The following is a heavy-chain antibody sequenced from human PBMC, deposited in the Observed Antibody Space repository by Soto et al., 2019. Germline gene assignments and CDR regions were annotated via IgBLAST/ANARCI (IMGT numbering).Heavy chain of an antibody. D-gene: IGHD3-22*01. J-gene: IGHJ4*02. CDR3: ARYSDSSGYYPFDY. CDR1: GASISSYY. CDR2: IYYSGST. Sequence: SETLSLTCSVSGASISSYYWSWIRQPPGKRLEWIGYIYYSGSTNYNPSLKSRVTISVDTSKHHFSLKLSSVTAADTAVYYCARYSDSSGYYPFDYWGQGTLVTVPS. V-gene: IGHV4-59*01.